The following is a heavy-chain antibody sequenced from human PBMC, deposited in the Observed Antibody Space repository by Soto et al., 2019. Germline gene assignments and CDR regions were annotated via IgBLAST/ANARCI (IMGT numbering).Heavy chain of an antibody. CDR2: ISYSGST. D-gene: IGHD1-26*01. J-gene: IGHJ4*02. CDR1: GDSISRGNY. Sequence: TLSLNCTISGDSISRGNYWSWIRQHPGKGLQWIGYISYSGSTYYNPSLKSRVTISADTSKSQFSLKLTSVTAADTAVYYCARAAPTAAVDYWGQGSLVTVSS. V-gene: IGHV4-31*03. CDR3: ARAAPTAAVDY.